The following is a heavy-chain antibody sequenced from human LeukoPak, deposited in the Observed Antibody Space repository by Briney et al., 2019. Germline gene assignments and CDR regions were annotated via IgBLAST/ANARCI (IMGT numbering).Heavy chain of an antibody. CDR2: ISGSGGST. D-gene: IGHD6-19*01. Sequence: PGGSLRLSCAASGFTFSSYAMSWVRQAPGKGLEWVSGISGSGGSTYYADSVKGRFTISRDNSKNTLYLQMTSLRAEATAVYYCAKEYSSGWYYFDYWGQGTLVTVSS. CDR3: AKEYSSGWYYFDY. CDR1: GFTFSSYA. J-gene: IGHJ4*02. V-gene: IGHV3-23*01.